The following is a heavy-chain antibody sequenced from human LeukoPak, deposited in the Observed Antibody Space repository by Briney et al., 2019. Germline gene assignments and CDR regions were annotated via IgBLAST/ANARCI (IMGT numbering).Heavy chain of an antibody. Sequence: SVKVSCKASGYTFTSYGISWVRQAPGQGLEWMGGIIPIFGTANYAQKFQGRVTITADKSTSTAYMELSSLRSEGTAVYYCARGYSSSWYQWDYYYYYMDVWGKGTTVTVSS. CDR1: GYTFTSYG. J-gene: IGHJ6*03. D-gene: IGHD6-13*01. CDR3: ARGYSSSWYQWDYYYYYMDV. V-gene: IGHV1-69*06. CDR2: IIPIFGTA.